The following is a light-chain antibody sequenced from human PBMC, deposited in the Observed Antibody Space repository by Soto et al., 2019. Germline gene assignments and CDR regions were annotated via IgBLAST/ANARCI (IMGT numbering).Light chain of an antibody. CDR1: SSGVGSYNL. Sequence: QSALTQPASVSGSPGQSITISCTGTSSGVGSYNLVSWYQQHPGKAPKLLIYEVSKRPSGVSNRFSGSKSGNTASLTISGLQAEDEADYYCCSYAGSSTPYVFGIGTKVTVL. V-gene: IGLV2-23*02. CDR3: CSYAGSSTPYV. J-gene: IGLJ1*01. CDR2: EVS.